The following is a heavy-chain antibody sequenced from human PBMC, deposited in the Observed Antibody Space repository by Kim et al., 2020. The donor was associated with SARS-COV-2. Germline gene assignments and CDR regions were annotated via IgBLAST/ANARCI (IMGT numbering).Heavy chain of an antibody. CDR3: SGRVWYGLGYPIFDS. J-gene: IGHJ4*01. D-gene: IGHD3-22*01. V-gene: IGHV3-11*04. CDR1: GFSFSDSY. Sequence: GGSLRLSCEASGFSFSDSYINWIRQTPERGLEWLSYISHTSRTIYYADSVRVRFTISRDNAQNSAFLQMDSLRIEDTAIYFCSGRVWYGLGYPIFDSWG. CDR2: ISHTSRTI.